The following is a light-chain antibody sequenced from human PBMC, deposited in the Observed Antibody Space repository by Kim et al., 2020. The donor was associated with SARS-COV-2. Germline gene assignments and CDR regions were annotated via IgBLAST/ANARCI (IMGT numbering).Light chain of an antibody. J-gene: IGKJ2*01. CDR3: QQSFSSPPYT. Sequence: LGHKVIITCRARQSITNYFNWYQQRPGKAPKPLIYGASNLQSGVPSRFSGGGSGTEFPLTISSLQAEDFATYYCQQSFSSPPYTFGQGTKLEI. CDR1: QSITNY. V-gene: IGKV1-39*01. CDR2: GAS.